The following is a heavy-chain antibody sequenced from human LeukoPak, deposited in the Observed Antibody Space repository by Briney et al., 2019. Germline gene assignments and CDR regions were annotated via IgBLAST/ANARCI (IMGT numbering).Heavy chain of an antibody. CDR3: ARNLYEFGELLYH. V-gene: IGHV1-8*02. Sequence: ASVKVSCKASGYTFTVYYMHWVRQAPGQGLEWMGWMNPNSGNTGYAQKFQGRVTMTRNTSISTAYMELSSLRSEGTAVYYCARNLYEFGELLYHWGQGTLVTVSS. CDR1: GYTFTVYY. D-gene: IGHD3-10*01. J-gene: IGHJ5*02. CDR2: MNPNSGNT.